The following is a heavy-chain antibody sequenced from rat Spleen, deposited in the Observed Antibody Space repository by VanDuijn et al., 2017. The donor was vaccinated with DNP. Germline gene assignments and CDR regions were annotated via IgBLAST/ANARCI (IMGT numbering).Heavy chain of an antibody. CDR3: IRWNSGHFDY. CDR1: GFTFRDYN. V-gene: IGHV5-22*01. CDR2: IYYDGGST. Sequence: EVQLVESGGGLVQPGRSLKLSCAASGFTFRDYNMAWVRQGPTKGLEWVAYIYYDGGSTSYGDSVKGRFTISRDNTKSTLYLQMNSLRSEDMATYYCIRWNSGHFDYWGQGVMVTVSS. J-gene: IGHJ2*01. D-gene: IGHD4-3*01.